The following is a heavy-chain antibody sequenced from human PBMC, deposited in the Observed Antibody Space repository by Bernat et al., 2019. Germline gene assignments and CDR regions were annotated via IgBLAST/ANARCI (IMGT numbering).Heavy chain of an antibody. J-gene: IGHJ4*02. CDR1: GFTFSSYA. Sequence: QVQLVESGGGVVQPGRSLRLSCAASGFTFSSYAMHWVRQAPGKGLEWVAVISYDGSNKYYADSVKGRFTISRDNSKNTLYLQMNSLRAEDTAVYYCARVSSGWGGGFYFDYWGQGTLVTVSS. D-gene: IGHD6-19*01. CDR2: ISYDGSNK. CDR3: ARVSSGWGGGFYFDY. V-gene: IGHV3-30*01.